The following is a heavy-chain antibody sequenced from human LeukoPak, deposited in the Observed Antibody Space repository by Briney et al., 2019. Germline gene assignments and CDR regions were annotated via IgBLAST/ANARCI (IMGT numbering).Heavy chain of an antibody. D-gene: IGHD3-10*01. CDR1: GFTFSSYA. Sequence: PGRSLRLSCAASGFTFSSYAMHWVRQAPGKGLEWVAVISYDGSNKYYADSVKGRFTISRDNSKNTLYLQMNSLRAEDTAVYYCARNSMLRGLRLHFDCWGQGTLVIVSS. J-gene: IGHJ4*02. V-gene: IGHV3-30-3*01. CDR2: ISYDGSNK. CDR3: ARNSMLRGLRLHFDC.